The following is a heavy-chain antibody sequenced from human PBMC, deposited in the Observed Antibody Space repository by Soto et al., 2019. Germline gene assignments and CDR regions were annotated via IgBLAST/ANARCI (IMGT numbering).Heavy chain of an antibody. V-gene: IGHV3-7*01. Sequence: EVPLVESGGGLVQPGGSLRLSCETSGFSFSDYWMSWVRQAPGKGLHWVASIKGDGSEKHYEDSVKGRFTISRDNGKNSLHLQMNGLRGDDSALYYCTRDYLGYWGQGTPVTVSS. CDR3: TRDYLGY. J-gene: IGHJ4*01. CDR2: IKGDGSEK. CDR1: GFSFSDYW.